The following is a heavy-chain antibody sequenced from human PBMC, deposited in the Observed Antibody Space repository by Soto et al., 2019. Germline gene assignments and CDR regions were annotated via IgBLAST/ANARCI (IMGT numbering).Heavy chain of an antibody. D-gene: IGHD3-9*01. V-gene: IGHV1-18*01. CDR2: INAYNGNT. Sequence: ASGKVSCKASGYTFTSYGINWVRQAPGQGLEKMGWINAYNGNTNYAQKLQGRVTMTMNTAISTAYMELRILRSEDTAVYYCARAWRYPDWLSYYCYMDVWGKGTTVTVSS. CDR3: ARAWRYPDWLSYYCYMDV. J-gene: IGHJ6*03. CDR1: GYTFTSYG.